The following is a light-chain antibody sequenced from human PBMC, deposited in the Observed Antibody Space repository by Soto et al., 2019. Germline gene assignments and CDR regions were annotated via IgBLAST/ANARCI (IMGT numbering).Light chain of an antibody. CDR3: QQRSNWPPIT. V-gene: IGKV3-11*01. J-gene: IGKJ5*01. CDR1: QSVSSRY. Sequence: EIVLTQSPVTLSLSPGERATLSCRASQSVSSRYLAWYQHKPGQAPRLLIYGASSRATGIPARFSGSGSGTDFTLTISSLEPEDFAVYYCQQRSNWPPITFGQGTRLEIK. CDR2: GAS.